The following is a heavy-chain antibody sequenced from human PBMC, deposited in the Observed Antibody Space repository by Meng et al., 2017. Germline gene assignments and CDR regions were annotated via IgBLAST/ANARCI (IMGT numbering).Heavy chain of an antibody. Sequence: QGQVVESGAEVKKPGASGKVACKPSGYNFPDYYIHWVRRAPGQGLEWMGRINPKSGDTHYAQKFQARVTMTGDTSISTAYMELSGLRSDDTAMYYCARDEDISAAGKLFGDYWGQGTLVTASS. D-gene: IGHD6-25*01. CDR1: GYNFPDYY. CDR2: INPKSGDT. CDR3: ARDEDISAAGKLFGDY. J-gene: IGHJ4*02. V-gene: IGHV1-2*06.